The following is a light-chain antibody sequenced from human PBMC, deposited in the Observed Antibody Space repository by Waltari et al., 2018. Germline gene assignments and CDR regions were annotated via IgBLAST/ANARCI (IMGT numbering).Light chain of an antibody. J-gene: IGKJ1*01. CDR2: DAS. CDR1: QNSYTW. CDR3: QQYHGDSPT. V-gene: IGKV1-5*01. Sequence: DTQMTQSPSTLSAYVGARVTITCRATQNSYTWLAWYQQKPGEAPEVLIYDASSLRSGVPSRFSGSGSGTEFTLTISSLQPGDFATYYCQQYHGDSPTFGQGTRVEIK.